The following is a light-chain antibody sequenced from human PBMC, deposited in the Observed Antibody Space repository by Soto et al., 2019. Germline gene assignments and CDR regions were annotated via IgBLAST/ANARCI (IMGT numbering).Light chain of an antibody. J-gene: IGLJ1*01. CDR1: NSNIGSNT. Sequence: QLVLTQPPSASGTPGQRVTVSCSGSNSNIGSNTVNWYRQLPGTAPKLLIYSVNQRPSGVPDRFSGSKSGTSASLAISGLQSEDEADYYCAAWDDSLNGYVFGTGTKVTVL. CDR2: SVN. V-gene: IGLV1-44*01. CDR3: AAWDDSLNGYV.